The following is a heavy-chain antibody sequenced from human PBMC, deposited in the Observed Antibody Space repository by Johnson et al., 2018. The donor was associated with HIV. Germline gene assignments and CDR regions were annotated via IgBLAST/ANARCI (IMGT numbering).Heavy chain of an antibody. CDR3: AIIWNHTFDI. V-gene: IGHV3-30*03. CDR1: GFTFSSYG. J-gene: IGHJ3*02. CDR2: ISYDGSNK. Sequence: QMHLVESGGGVVQPGRSLRLSCAASGFTFSSYGMHWVRQAPGKGLEWVAVISYDGSNKYYADSVKGRFSISRDNSKNTLYLQMNSLRAEDTAVYYCAIIWNHTFDIWGQGTMVTVSS. D-gene: IGHD1-14*01.